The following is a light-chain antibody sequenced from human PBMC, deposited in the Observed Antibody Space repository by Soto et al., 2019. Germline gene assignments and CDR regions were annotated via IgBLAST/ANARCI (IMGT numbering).Light chain of an antibody. Sequence: QTVVTQPPSASGTPGQRVTISCSGSSSNIGSNTVHWYQQLPGTAPKLLIYSNNQRPSGVPDRFSGSKSGTSASLAISGLQSEDEADYYCAAWDDSLSGVVFGGGTQLTVL. CDR3: AAWDDSLSGVV. CDR2: SNN. CDR1: SSNIGSNT. V-gene: IGLV1-44*01. J-gene: IGLJ2*01.